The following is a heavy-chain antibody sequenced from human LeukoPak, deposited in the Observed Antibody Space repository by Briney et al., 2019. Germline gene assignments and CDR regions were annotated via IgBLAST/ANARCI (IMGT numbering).Heavy chain of an antibody. V-gene: IGHV3-66*02. J-gene: IGHJ4*02. CDR2: IYSGGDT. Sequence: GGSLRLSCAASGFTVSSNYMNWVRQAPGKGLEWVSVIYSGGDTYYADSVKGRFTISGDNSRNTLYLQMNSLRAEDTAVYYCARSWDARLNFGYWGQGTLVTVSS. CDR3: ARSWDARLNFGY. D-gene: IGHD1-26*01. CDR1: GFTVSSNY.